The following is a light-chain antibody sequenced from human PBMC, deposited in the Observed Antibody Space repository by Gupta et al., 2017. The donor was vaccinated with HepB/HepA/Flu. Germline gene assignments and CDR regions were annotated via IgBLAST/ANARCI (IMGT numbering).Light chain of an antibody. CDR1: QSVLYSSNNKNY. CDR2: CAS. J-gene: IGKJ1*01. V-gene: IGKV4-1*01. CDR3: QQYYSTPLT. Sequence: DIVMTQSPDSLAGSRGGRTTINCKSSQSVLYSSNNKNYLAWYQQKPGQPPKLLIYCASTLEAGVPDRFSGSGSGTDFTLTISSLQAEDVAVYYCQQYYSTPLTFGQGTKVEIK.